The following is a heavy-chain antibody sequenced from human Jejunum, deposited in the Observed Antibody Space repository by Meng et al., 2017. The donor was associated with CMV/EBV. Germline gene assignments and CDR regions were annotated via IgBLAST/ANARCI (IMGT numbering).Heavy chain of an antibody. Sequence: ASGCNFANHAMTWVRQGTGKGLQWVSGIGASGSDTDYADSVEGRLSVSRENSKNTLYLKMNGLRAEDTAIYYCATSNAGIVYAIDYWGQGTLVTVSS. V-gene: IGHV3-23*01. CDR1: GCNFANHA. D-gene: IGHD2-8*01. CDR3: ATSNAGIVYAIDY. J-gene: IGHJ4*02. CDR2: IGASGSDT.